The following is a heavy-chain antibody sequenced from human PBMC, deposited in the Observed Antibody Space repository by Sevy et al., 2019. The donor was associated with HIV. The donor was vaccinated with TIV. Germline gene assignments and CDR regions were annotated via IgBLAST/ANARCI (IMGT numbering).Heavy chain of an antibody. CDR1: GASISSSGYY. CDR2: INYSGNT. CDR3: VGPELAYANGWDYLDY. D-gene: IGHD2-21*01. J-gene: IGHJ4*02. Sequence: SETLTLTCTVSGASISSSGYYWGRIRQPPGKGLEWIASINYSGNTFYNPSLKSRFTISANTSKNQFSLRLISMNAANSAINFRVGPELAYANGWDYLDYWGQGTVVTVSS. V-gene: IGHV4-39*01.